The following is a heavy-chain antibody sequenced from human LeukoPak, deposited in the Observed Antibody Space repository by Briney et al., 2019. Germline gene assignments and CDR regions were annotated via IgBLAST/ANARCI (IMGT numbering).Heavy chain of an antibody. CDR2: VNHGGST. CDR3: ARGRRIRYFDWLSSYWYFDL. D-gene: IGHD3-9*01. CDR1: GGSFSGYY. V-gene: IGHV4-34*01. Sequence: SETLSLTCAVYGGSFSGYYWSWIRQPPGKGLEWIGEVNHGGSTNYNPSLKSRVTISVDTSKNQFSLKLSSVTAADTAVYYCARGRRIRYFDWLSSYWYFDLWGRGTLVTVSS. J-gene: IGHJ2*01.